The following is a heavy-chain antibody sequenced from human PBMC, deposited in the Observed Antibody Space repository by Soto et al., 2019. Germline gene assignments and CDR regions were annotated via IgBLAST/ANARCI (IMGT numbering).Heavy chain of an antibody. D-gene: IGHD1-1*01. CDR3: TRDIFRTITTIDY. V-gene: IGHV3-9*01. J-gene: IGHJ4*01. Sequence: EVQLVESGGGLVQPGRSLRLSCAASGFNFDDYAMNWVRQAPGKGLEWVSGISWNGAYIGYADSVKGRFTISRDNAKNALTLQMNSLRPEDTALYYCTRDIFRTITTIDYWGHGTLVTVSS. CDR2: ISWNGAYI. CDR1: GFNFDDYA.